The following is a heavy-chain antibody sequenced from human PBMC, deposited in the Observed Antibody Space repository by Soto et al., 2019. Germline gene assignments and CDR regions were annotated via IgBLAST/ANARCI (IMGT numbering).Heavy chain of an antibody. V-gene: IGHV3-23*01. CDR1: GCTFRTYG. CDR2: ISGSGVST. J-gene: IGHJ4*02. D-gene: IGHD2-21*02. Sequence: GRSLRRSCAPCGCTFRTYGINWVRQARGKGLEWVSAISGSGVSTYYADYAKGRFTISRDNSKNTLYLQMNSLRAEATPVYYCAKDPIVVVTAIFDYWGPGTLAPESS. CDR3: AKDPIVVVTAIFDY.